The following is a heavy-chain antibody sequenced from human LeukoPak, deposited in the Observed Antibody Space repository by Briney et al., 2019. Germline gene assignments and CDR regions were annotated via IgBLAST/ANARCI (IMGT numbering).Heavy chain of an antibody. CDR1: GGSISSYY. D-gene: IGHD3-10*01. V-gene: IGHV4-59*08. CDR2: IYYSGST. Sequence: PSETLSLTCTVSGGSISSYYWSWIRQPPGKGLEWIGYIYYSGSTNYNPSLKSRVTISVDTSKNQLSLKLSSVTAADTAVYYCARLARFGEKRFDYWGQGTLVTVSS. J-gene: IGHJ4*02. CDR3: ARLARFGEKRFDY.